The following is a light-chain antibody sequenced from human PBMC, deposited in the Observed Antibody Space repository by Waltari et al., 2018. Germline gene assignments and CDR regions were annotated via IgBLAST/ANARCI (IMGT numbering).Light chain of an antibody. Sequence: DIVMTQSPDSLAVSLGERASVNCQSSQSVLYNSNNKNYLAWYQQKPGQPPKLLISWASTRESGVPDRFSGSGSGTDFTLTISSLQAGDVAVYYCQQYYTTPLTFGQGTKVEIK. V-gene: IGKV4-1*01. CDR2: WAS. J-gene: IGKJ1*01. CDR3: QQYYTTPLT. CDR1: QSVLYNSNNKNY.